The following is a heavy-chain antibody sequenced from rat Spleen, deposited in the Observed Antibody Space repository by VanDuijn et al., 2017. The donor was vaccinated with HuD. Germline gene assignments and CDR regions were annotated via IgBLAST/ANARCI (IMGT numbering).Heavy chain of an antibody. V-gene: IGHV5-19*01. CDR2: ISADGTNT. CDR1: GFTFSNYG. J-gene: IGHJ1*01. CDR3: TRAGFLRDWYFDF. Sequence: EVQLVESGGGLVQPGRSLKLSCAASGFTFSNYGMHWIRQAPAQGLEWVATISADGTNTYYRDSVKGRFTVSRDDVRSTLYLQLDSLRSEDTASYYCTRAGFLRDWYFDFWGPRTMVTVSS. D-gene: IGHD2-2*01.